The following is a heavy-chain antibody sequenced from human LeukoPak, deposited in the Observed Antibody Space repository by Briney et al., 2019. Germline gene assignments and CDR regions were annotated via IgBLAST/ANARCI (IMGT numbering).Heavy chain of an antibody. CDR2: IRYDGGNK. CDR1: GFTFSSYG. V-gene: IGHV3-30*02. D-gene: IGHD1-14*01. Sequence: GGSLRLSCAASGFTFSSYGMHWVRQAPGKGLEWVAFIRYDGGNKYYADSVKGRFTISRDNSKNTLYLQMNSLRAEDTAVYYCAKDNRAYLDYWGQGTLVTVSS. CDR3: AKDNRAYLDY. J-gene: IGHJ4*02.